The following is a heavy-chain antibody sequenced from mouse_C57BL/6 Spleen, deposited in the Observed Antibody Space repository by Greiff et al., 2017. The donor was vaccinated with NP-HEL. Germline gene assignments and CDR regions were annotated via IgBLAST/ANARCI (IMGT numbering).Heavy chain of an antibody. D-gene: IGHD2-2*01. J-gene: IGHJ3*01. CDR2: IDPSDSYT. V-gene: IGHV1-59*01. CDR3: ARGLRRGFAY. Sequence: QVQLKQPGAELVRPGTSVKLSCKASGYTFTSYWMHWVKQRPGQGLEWIGVIDPSDSYTNYNQKFKGKATLTVDTSSSTAYMQLSSLTSEDSAVYYCARGLRRGFAYWGQGTLVTVSA. CDR1: GYTFTSYW.